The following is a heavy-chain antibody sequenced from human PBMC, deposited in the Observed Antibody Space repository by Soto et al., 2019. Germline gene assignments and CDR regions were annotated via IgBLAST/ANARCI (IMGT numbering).Heavy chain of an antibody. Sequence: QVQLVESGGGVVQPGRSLRLSCAASGITFSNYGMHWVRQAPGKGLEWVAVIWYDGSNKYYADSVKGRFTISRDNSKNTVYLQMNRLRAKVTVVYYWARGKDDRNGFFEYWGQGILVTVAS. J-gene: IGHJ4*01. CDR2: IWYDGSNK. V-gene: IGHV3-33*01. CDR1: GITFSNYG. D-gene: IGHD3-22*01. CDR3: ARGKDDRNGFFEY.